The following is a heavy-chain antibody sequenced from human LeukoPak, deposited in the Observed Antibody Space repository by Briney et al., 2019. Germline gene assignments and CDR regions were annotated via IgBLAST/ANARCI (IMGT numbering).Heavy chain of an antibody. CDR2: ISSSSYI. Sequence: GGSLRLSCAASGFTFSSYSMNWVRQAPGKGLEWVSSISSSSYIYYADSVKGRFTISRDNAKNSLYLQMNSLRAEDTAVYYCARYGSRSSFYYYYYMDVWGKGTTVTISS. V-gene: IGHV3-21*01. CDR3: ARYGSRSSFYYYYYMDV. CDR1: GFTFSSYS. D-gene: IGHD3-10*01. J-gene: IGHJ6*03.